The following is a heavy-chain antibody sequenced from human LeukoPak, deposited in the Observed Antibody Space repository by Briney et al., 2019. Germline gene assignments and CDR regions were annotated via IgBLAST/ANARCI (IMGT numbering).Heavy chain of an antibody. D-gene: IGHD3-10*01. CDR3: AAYGSGKGNFDY. J-gene: IGHJ4*02. Sequence: SETLSLTCTVSGGSISSSSYYWGCIRQPPGKGREWIGSIYYSGTTYYNPSLKSRVTISVDTSKNQFSLKLNSVTAADTAVYYCAAYGSGKGNFDYWGQGTLVTVSS. CDR1: GGSISSSSYY. CDR2: IYYSGTT. V-gene: IGHV4-39*01.